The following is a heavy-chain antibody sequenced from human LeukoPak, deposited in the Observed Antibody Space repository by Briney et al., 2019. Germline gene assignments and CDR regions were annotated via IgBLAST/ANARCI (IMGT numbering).Heavy chain of an antibody. CDR1: GYNFITYW. CDR3: ARRPYCTNGVCSDY. J-gene: IGHJ4*02. V-gene: IGHV5-51*01. CDR2: IYPGDSDT. D-gene: IGHD2-8*01. Sequence: GESLKISCKGSGYNFITYWIGWVRQMPGKGLEWMGIIYPGDSDTRYSPSFQGQVTISADKSISTAYLQWSSLKASDTAMYYCARRPYCTNGVCSDYWGQGTLVTVSS.